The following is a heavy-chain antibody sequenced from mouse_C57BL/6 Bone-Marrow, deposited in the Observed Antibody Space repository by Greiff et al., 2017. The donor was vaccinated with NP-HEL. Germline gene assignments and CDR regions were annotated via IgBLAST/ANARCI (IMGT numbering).Heavy chain of an antibody. Sequence: EVKVEESGGGLVQPGGSLKLSCAASGFTFSDYYMYWVRQTPEKRLEWVAYISNGGGSTYYPDTVKGRFTISRDNAKNTLYLQMSRLKSEDTAMYYGARHLAPFYAMDYWGKGTSVTVSS. CDR3: ARHLAPFYAMDY. CDR1: GFTFSDYY. CDR2: ISNGGGST. J-gene: IGHJ4*01. V-gene: IGHV5-12*01.